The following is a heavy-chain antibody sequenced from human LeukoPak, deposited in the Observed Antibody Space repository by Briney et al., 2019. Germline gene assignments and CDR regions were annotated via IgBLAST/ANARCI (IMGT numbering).Heavy chain of an antibody. CDR1: GFTFSSYA. CDR2: ISGRGGST. V-gene: IGHV3-23*01. J-gene: IGHJ4*02. CDR3: AKNPGYSSGWSRFDY. Sequence: PGGSLRLSCAASGFTFSSYAMSWARPAPGKGLEWVSAISGRGGSTSYADSVKGRFTISRDNAKNTLYLQMNSLRAEDTAVYYCAKNPGYSSGWSRFDYWGQGTLVTVSS. D-gene: IGHD6-19*01.